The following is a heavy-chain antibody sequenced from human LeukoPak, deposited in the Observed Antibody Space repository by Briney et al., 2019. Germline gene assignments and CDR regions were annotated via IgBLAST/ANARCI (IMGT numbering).Heavy chain of an antibody. Sequence: SETLSLTCTVSGGSISSSSYYWGWIRQPPGKGLEWIGSIYYSGSTYYNPSLKSRVTISVDTSKNQFSLKLSSVTAADTAVYYCARNWPKYYYGSGSRKNWFDPWGQGTLVTVSS. D-gene: IGHD3-10*01. CDR3: ARNWPKYYYGSGSRKNWFDP. J-gene: IGHJ5*02. CDR1: GGSISSSSYY. V-gene: IGHV4-39*07. CDR2: IYYSGST.